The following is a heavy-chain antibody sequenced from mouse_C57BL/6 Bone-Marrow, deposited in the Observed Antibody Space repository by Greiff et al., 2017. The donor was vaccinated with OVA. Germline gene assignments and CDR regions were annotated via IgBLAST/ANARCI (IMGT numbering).Heavy chain of an antibody. D-gene: IGHD2-3*01. CDR3: ARYDGYYPWFAY. V-gene: IGHV3-3*01. CDR2: TFYSGIT. J-gene: IGHJ3*01. CDR1: GFSITSDCY. Sequence: VQLQQSGPSLVRPSQTLSLTCTVTGFSITSDCYWIWIRQFPGNKLEYIGYTFYSGITYYNPSLESRTYITRDTSKNQFSLKLSSVTTEDTATYYCARYDGYYPWFAYWGQGTLVTVSA.